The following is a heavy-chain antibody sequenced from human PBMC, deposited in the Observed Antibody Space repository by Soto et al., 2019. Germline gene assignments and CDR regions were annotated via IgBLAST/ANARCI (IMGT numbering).Heavy chain of an antibody. Sequence: QVQLVESGGGVVQPGRSLRLSCAASGFTFSSYGMHWVRQAPGKGLEWVAVIWYDGSNKYYADSVKGRFTISRDNSKNTVYLQMNSLRAEDTAVDYCARDTLSLYSGAFDYWGQGPLVTVSS. CDR3: ARDTLSLYSGAFDY. CDR1: GFTFSSYG. J-gene: IGHJ4*02. V-gene: IGHV3-33*01. CDR2: IWYDGSNK. D-gene: IGHD1-26*01.